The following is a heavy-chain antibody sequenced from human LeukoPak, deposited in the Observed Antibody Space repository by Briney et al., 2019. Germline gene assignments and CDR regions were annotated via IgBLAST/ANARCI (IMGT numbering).Heavy chain of an antibody. CDR1: GFTFDDYA. Sequence: SLRLSCVASGFTFDDYAMHWVRQAPGKGLEWVSGISWNSGSIGYADSVKGRFTISRDNAKNSLYLQMNSLRAEDTALYYCAKAGYCSSTSCHHFDYWGQGTLVTVSS. J-gene: IGHJ4*02. D-gene: IGHD2-2*01. V-gene: IGHV3-9*01. CDR3: AKAGYCSSTSCHHFDY. CDR2: ISWNSGSI.